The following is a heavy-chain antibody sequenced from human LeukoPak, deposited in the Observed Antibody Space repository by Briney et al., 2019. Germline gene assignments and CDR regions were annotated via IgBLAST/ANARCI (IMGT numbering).Heavy chain of an antibody. D-gene: IGHD2-2*01. CDR2: INPNSGGT. CDR1: GYTFTGYY. V-gene: IGHV1-2*02. J-gene: IGHJ4*02. Sequence: ASVKVSCKASGYTFTGYYMHWVRQAPGQGLEWMGWINPNSGGTNYAQKFQGRVTMTRDTSISTAYMELSRLRSDDTAVYYCARQYCSSTSCPFDYWGQGTLVTVSS. CDR3: ARQYCSSTSCPFDY.